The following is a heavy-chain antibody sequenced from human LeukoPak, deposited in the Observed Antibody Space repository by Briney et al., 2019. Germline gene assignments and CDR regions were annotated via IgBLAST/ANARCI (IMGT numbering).Heavy chain of an antibody. CDR3: ARGGGYSYGAGVYYYMDA. V-gene: IGHV3-30*04. CDR2: ISYDGSNK. D-gene: IGHD5-18*01. CDR1: GFTFSSYA. J-gene: IGHJ6*03. Sequence: GRSLRLSCAASGFTFSSYAMHWVRQAPGKGLEWVAVISYDGSNKYYADSVKGRFTTSRDNSKNTLYLQMNSPRAEDTAVYYCARGGGYSYGAGVYYYMDAWGKGTTVTVSS.